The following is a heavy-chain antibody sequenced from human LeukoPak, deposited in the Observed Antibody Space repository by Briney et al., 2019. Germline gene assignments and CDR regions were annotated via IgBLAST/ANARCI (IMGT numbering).Heavy chain of an antibody. CDR2: INPNSGGT. J-gene: IGHJ6*02. D-gene: IGHD3-10*01. CDR3: GSGRQYGRVLGVRGYYYYGRDA. Sequence: ASVKVSCKASGYTFTGYYMHWVRQAPGQGLEWMGWINPNSGGTNYAQKFQGRVTMTRDTSISTAYMELSRLRSDDTAVYYCGSGRQYGRVLGVRGYYYYGRDAGGQGPTSP. V-gene: IGHV1-2*02. CDR1: GYTFTGYY.